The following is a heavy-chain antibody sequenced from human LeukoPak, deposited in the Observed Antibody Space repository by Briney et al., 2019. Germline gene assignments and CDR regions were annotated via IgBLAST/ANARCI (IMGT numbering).Heavy chain of an antibody. Sequence: GGSLRLSCAASGFTFTSYSMNWVRQAPGKGLEWVSSISSSSSYIYYADSVKGRFTISRDNAKNSLYLQMNSLRAEDTAVYYCARDDYGDYVEGGEDAFDIWGQGTMVTVSS. CDR2: ISSSSSYI. D-gene: IGHD4-17*01. J-gene: IGHJ3*02. CDR1: GFTFTSYS. CDR3: ARDDYGDYVEGGEDAFDI. V-gene: IGHV3-21*01.